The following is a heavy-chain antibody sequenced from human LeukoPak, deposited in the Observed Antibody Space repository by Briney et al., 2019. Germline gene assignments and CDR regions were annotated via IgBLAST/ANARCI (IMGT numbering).Heavy chain of an antibody. V-gene: IGHV3-33*01. CDR3: ARGSSSYYLTVVY. Sequence: PGRSLRLSCAASGFTFSSYGMHWVRQAPGKGLEWVAVIWYDGSNKYYADSVKGRFTISRDNSKNTLYLQMNSLRAEDTAVYYCARGSSSYYLTVVYWGQGTLVTVS. D-gene: IGHD3-10*01. CDR2: IWYDGSNK. J-gene: IGHJ4*02. CDR1: GFTFSSYG.